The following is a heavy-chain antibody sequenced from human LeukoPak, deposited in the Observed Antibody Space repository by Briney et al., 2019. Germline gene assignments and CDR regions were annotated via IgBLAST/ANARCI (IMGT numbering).Heavy chain of an antibody. Sequence: GGSLRLSCAASGFTFSNYGMHWVRQAPGKGLEWVAVIWYDASNKYYAGSVQGRFTISRDNSKNTLYLQMNRLRAEDTAVYYCARDSFRSGGSCYSGLFDYWGQGALVTVSS. D-gene: IGHD2-15*01. V-gene: IGHV3-33*01. CDR3: ARDSFRSGGSCYSGLFDY. J-gene: IGHJ4*02. CDR2: IWYDASNK. CDR1: GFTFSNYG.